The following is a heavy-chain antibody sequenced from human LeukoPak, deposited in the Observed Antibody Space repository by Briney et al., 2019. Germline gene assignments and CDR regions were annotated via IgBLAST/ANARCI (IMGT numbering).Heavy chain of an antibody. V-gene: IGHV3-23*01. D-gene: IGHD3-22*01. Sequence: GRSLRLSCAASGFTFSSYAMSWVRQAPGKGLEWVSAISGSGGSTYYADSVKGRFTISRDNSKNTLYLQMNSLRAEDTAVYYCAKLARITMIVVVQNWFDPWGQGTLVTVFS. CDR2: ISGSGGST. CDR1: GFTFSSYA. CDR3: AKLARITMIVVVQNWFDP. J-gene: IGHJ5*02.